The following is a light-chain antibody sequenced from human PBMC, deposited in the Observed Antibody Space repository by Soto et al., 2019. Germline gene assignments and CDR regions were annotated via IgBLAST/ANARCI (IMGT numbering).Light chain of an antibody. CDR3: QHRSNWPPT. CDR2: DAS. CDR1: QSVSSY. J-gene: IGKJ4*01. V-gene: IGKV3-11*01. Sequence: EIVLTQSPAPLSLSPGERATLSCRASQSVSSYLAWYQQKPGQAPRLLIYDASNRATGIPARFTGSGSGTDFTLTISSLEPEDFAVYYCQHRSNWPPTVGGGTKVEIK.